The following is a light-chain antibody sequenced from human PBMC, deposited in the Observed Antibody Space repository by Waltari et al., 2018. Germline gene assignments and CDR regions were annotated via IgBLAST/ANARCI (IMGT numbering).Light chain of an antibody. J-gene: IGLJ3*02. Sequence: CYQHHPYKAPKLMIHDANKRPSGVSNRFSGSKSGNTASLTISGLQAEDEADYYCNSFTDSVTWVFGGGTKLTVL. CDR3: NSFTDSVTWV. CDR2: DAN. V-gene: IGLV2-14*02.